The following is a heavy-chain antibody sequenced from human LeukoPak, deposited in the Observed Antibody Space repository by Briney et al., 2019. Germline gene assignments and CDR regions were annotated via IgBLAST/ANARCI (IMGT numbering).Heavy chain of an antibody. J-gene: IGHJ5*02. CDR2: IYYNGSN. CDR3: ARVSSLDDFWSGYPSYNWFDP. V-gene: IGHV4-59*01. D-gene: IGHD3-3*01. CDR1: GGSISSYY. Sequence: SVTLSLTFTVAGGSISSYYWSWLRQPPGKGLEWLGYIYYNGSNDFNPSLKSRVTISVDTSKNQLSLKLSSVTAADTAVYYCARVSSLDDFWSGYPSYNWFDPWGQGTLVTGSS.